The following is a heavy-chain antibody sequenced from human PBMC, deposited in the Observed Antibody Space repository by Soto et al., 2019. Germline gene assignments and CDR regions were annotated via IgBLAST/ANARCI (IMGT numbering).Heavy chain of an antibody. Sequence: GGSLRLSCAASEFTVSKNYMSWVRQAPGKGLEWVSVIFPGGGTYYADSVTGRFAISRHNSKNTLYLQMNSLRAEDTAVYYCARCDYGWDDDYYYYMDVWGKGTTVTVSS. J-gene: IGHJ6*03. CDR3: ARCDYGWDDDYYYYMDV. V-gene: IGHV3-53*04. D-gene: IGHD3-10*01. CDR2: IFPGGGT. CDR1: EFTVSKNY.